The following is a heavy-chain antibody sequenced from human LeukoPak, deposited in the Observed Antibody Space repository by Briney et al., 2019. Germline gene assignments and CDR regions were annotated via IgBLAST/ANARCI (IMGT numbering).Heavy chain of an antibody. CDR3: ARLLPASRHYFDY. Sequence: GGALRLSCAASGFTVSSEYLAWVRQAPGKGLEWISVIYGGGSTYYADSVKGRFTISRDNSKDVLYLDMHSLAVEDTAVYYCARLLPASRHYFDYWGQGTPVTVSS. CDR2: IYGGGST. D-gene: IGHD2-15*01. V-gene: IGHV3-53*01. CDR1: GFTVSSEY. J-gene: IGHJ4*02.